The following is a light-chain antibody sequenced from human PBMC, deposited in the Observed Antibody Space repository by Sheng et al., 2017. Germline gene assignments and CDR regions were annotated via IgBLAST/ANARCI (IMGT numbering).Light chain of an antibody. V-gene: IGKV1-5*03. Sequence: DIQMTQSPSTLSASVGDTVTITCRASQSISNWLAWYQQKPGKAPKLLIYRASSLQGGVSSRFTGSGSGTEFTLTINSLQPDDFATYYCQQYSTNSAFGPGTKVEVK. J-gene: IGKJ3*01. CDR1: QSISNW. CDR3: QQYSTNSA. CDR2: RAS.